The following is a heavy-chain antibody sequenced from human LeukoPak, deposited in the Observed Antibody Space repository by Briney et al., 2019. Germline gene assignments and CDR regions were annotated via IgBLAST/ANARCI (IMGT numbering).Heavy chain of an antibody. V-gene: IGHV3-48*01. CDR1: GFTFSSYG. Sequence: GGSLRLSCAASGFTFSSYGMTWVRQAPGKGLEWVYISSSSSTIYYADSVKGRFTISRDNAKNSLYLQMNSLRAEDTAVYYCAELGITMIGGVWGKGTTVTISS. CDR3: AELGITMIGGV. CDR2: ISSSSSTI. J-gene: IGHJ6*04. D-gene: IGHD3-10*02.